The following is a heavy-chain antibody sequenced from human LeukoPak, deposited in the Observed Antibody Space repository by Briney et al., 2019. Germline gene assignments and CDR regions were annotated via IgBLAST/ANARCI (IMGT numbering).Heavy chain of an antibody. CDR1: GGSVSDYY. CDR2: IYYTGT. CDR3: ARGPLIDY. J-gene: IGHJ4*02. V-gene: IGHV4-59*02. Sequence: SETLSLTCTVSGGSVSDYYWSWIRQSPGKGLEWIGYIYYTGTSYNPSLKSRVTISADKSNNQFSLRLNSVTAADTAVYYCARGPLIDYWGQGTPVTVSS.